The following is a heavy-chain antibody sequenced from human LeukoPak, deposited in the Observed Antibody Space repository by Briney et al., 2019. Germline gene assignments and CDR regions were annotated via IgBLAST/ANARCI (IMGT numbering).Heavy chain of an antibody. Sequence: PSETLSLTCTVSGGSISSSSYYWGWIRQPPGKGLEWIGSIYYSGSTYYNPSLKSRVTISVDTSKNQFSLKLSSVTAADTAVYYCARRPILYNRMVYAGSPFDYWGQGTLVTVSS. V-gene: IGHV4-39*07. J-gene: IGHJ4*02. CDR1: GGSISSSSYY. D-gene: IGHD2-8*01. CDR2: IYYSGST. CDR3: ARRPILYNRMVYAGSPFDY.